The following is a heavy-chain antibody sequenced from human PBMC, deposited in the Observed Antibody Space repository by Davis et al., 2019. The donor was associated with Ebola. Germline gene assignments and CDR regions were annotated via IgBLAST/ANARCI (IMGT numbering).Heavy chain of an antibody. CDR1: GGTFSSYA. J-gene: IGHJ6*02. V-gene: IGHV1-2*04. CDR3: ARGRGTMVRGVYPYYYYGMDV. CDR2: INPNSGGT. Sequence: ASVKVSCKASGGTFSSYAISWVRQAPGQGLEWMGWINPNSGGTNYAQKFQGWVTMTRDTSISTAYMELSRLRSDDTAVYYCARGRGTMVRGVYPYYYYGMDVWGQGTTVTVSS. D-gene: IGHD3-10*01.